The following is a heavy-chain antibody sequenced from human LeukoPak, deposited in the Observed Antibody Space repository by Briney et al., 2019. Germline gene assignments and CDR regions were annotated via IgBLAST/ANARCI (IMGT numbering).Heavy chain of an antibody. CDR3: AKDTSLYYYDSSGYMDY. CDR2: ISSSSSSYI. J-gene: IGHJ4*02. Sequence: GGSLRLSCGASGFTFSSYSMNWVRQAPGKGLEWVSSISSSSSSYIYYADSVKGRFTISRDNAKNSLYLQMNSLRAEDTALYYCAKDTSLYYYDSSGYMDYWGQGTLVTVSS. V-gene: IGHV3-21*04. D-gene: IGHD3-22*01. CDR1: GFTFSSYS.